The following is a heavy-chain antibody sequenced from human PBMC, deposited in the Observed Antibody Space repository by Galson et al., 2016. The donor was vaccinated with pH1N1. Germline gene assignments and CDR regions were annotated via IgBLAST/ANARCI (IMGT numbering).Heavy chain of an antibody. Sequence: RLSCAASGFTFSSYWMSWVRQAPGKGLEWVANIKQDGSEKYYVDSVKGRFTISRDNAKKSLYLQMNSLRAEDTAVYFCVGPLGNPPGYWGQGTLVTVSS. CDR2: IKQDGSEK. D-gene: IGHD1-14*01. J-gene: IGHJ4*02. CDR1: GFTFSSYW. V-gene: IGHV3-7*01. CDR3: VGPLGNPPGY.